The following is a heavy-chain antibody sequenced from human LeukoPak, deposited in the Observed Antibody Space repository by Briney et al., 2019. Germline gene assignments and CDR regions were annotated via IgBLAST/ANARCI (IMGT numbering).Heavy chain of an antibody. D-gene: IGHD3-10*01. J-gene: IGHJ4*02. V-gene: IGHV3-33*01. CDR3: ARASGPFDY. CDR2: IWNDGSNK. CDR1: GFTFSVYG. Sequence: GRSPRLSCAASGFTFSVYGMHWVRQAPGKGLEWVAVIWNDGSNKYYADSVKGRFTISRDNSKNTLYLQMNSLRAEDTAVYSCARASGPFDYWGQGTLVTVSS.